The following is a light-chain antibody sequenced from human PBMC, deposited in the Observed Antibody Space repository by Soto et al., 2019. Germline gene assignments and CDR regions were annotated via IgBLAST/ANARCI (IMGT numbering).Light chain of an antibody. CDR3: LQDYNYPPT. CDR1: QGIRND. J-gene: IGKJ4*01. CDR2: AAS. V-gene: IGKV1-6*01. Sequence: AIQMTQSPSSLSASVGDRVTITCRASQGIRNDLGWYQQKPGKAPKLLIYAASSLRSGVPTRFSGSGSGTDFTLTISSLQPEDFATYYCLQDYNYPPTFGGGTKVEIK.